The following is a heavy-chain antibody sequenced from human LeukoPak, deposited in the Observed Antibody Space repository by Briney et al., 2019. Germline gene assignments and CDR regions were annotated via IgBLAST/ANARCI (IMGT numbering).Heavy chain of an antibody. CDR1: GFTFSTYW. D-gene: IGHD3-22*01. CDR3: ARAPSEIGGYYPEYFRH. CDR2: IKSDEST. Sequence: GGSLRLSCAASGFTFSTYWMHWVRQAPGKGLVWVSRIKSDESTNYADSVKGRFTISRDNANNTLSLQMNSLRPEDTGVYYRARAPSEIGGYYPEYFRHWGQGTLVTVSS. V-gene: IGHV3-74*01. J-gene: IGHJ1*01.